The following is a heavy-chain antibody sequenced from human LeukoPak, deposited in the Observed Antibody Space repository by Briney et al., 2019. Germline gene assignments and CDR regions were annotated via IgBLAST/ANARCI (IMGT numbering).Heavy chain of an antibody. D-gene: IGHD3-3*01. CDR2: IKQDGSEK. J-gene: IGHJ4*02. CDR1: GFTFSSYW. Sequence: GGSLRLSCAASGFTFSSYWMSWVRQAPGKGLEWVANIKQDGSEKYYVDSVKGRFTISRDNAKNSLYLQMNSLRAEDTAVYYCASLRTDYDFWSGEFDSWGRGTLVTVSS. CDR3: ASLRTDYDFWSGEFDS. V-gene: IGHV3-7*01.